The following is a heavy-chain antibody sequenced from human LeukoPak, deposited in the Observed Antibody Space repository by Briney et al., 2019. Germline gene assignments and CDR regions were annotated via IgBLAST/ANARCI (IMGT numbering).Heavy chain of an antibody. V-gene: IGHV3-23*01. J-gene: IGHJ4*02. CDR2: ISGSGGST. CDR1: GFTFSSYA. Sequence: GGSLRLSCAASGFTFSSYAMSWVRQAPGKGLEWVSAISGSGGSTYYADSVKGRFTISRDNSKNTLYLQVDSLRAEDTAVYYCAKDGGLWVSAHWGDSWGRGTLVTVSS. D-gene: IGHD7-27*01. CDR3: AKDGGLWVSAHWGDS.